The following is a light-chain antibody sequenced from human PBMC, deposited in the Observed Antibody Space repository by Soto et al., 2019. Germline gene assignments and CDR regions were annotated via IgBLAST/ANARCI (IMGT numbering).Light chain of an antibody. Sequence: EIVMTQSPATLSVSPGERATLSCRASQSVSNNLAWYQQKPGQAPRLLIYFASTRATGTPARFSGSGSGTEFTLTISSLQSEDFAVYYCQQYNKWPLTFGGGNKVETK. CDR3: QQYNKWPLT. J-gene: IGKJ4*01. CDR1: QSVSNN. CDR2: FAS. V-gene: IGKV3-15*01.